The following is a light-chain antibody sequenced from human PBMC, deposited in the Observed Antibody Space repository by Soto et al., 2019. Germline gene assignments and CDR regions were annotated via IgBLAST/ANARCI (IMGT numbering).Light chain of an antibody. CDR2: EGN. J-gene: IGLJ1*01. CDR1: SSDVGSYNL. CDR3: CSFAGSNTFV. Sequence: QSVLTQPASVSGSPGQSITLSCTGTSSDVGSYNLVSWYQQHPGKAPKLMIYEGNKRPSGVSNRFSGSKSGNTASLTISGLQAEDEADYYCCSFAGSNTFVFGTGDQGHRP. V-gene: IGLV2-23*03.